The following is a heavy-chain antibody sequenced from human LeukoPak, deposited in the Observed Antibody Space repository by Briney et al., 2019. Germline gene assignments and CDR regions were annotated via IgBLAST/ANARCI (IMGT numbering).Heavy chain of an antibody. CDR2: IYYSGST. J-gene: IGHJ5*02. CDR3: ARDSPPVDP. V-gene: IGHV4-39*02. D-gene: IGHD2-2*01. CDR1: GGSISSSSYY. Sequence: SETLSLTCTVSGGSISSSSYYWGWIRQPPGKGLEWIGSIYYSGSTYYNPSLKSRVTISVDTSKNQFSLKLSSVTAADTAVYYCARDSPPVDPWGQGTLVTVSS.